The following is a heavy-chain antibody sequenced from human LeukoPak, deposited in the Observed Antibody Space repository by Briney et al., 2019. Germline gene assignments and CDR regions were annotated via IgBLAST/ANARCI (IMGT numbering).Heavy chain of an antibody. D-gene: IGHD5-12*01. CDR1: GFTFSSYA. CDR3: ASSVATVHFDY. V-gene: IGHV3-30*04. Sequence: PGRSLRLSCAASGFTFSSYAMHWVRQAPGKGLEWVAVISYDGSNKYYADSVKGRFTISRDNSENTLYLQMNSLRAEDTAVYYCASSVATVHFDYWGQGTLVTVSS. CDR2: ISYDGSNK. J-gene: IGHJ4*02.